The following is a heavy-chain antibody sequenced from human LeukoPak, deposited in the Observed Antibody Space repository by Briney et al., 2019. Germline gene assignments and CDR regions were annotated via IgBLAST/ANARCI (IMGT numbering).Heavy chain of an antibody. CDR3: ATPPRIAAAGYYFDY. D-gene: IGHD6-13*01. V-gene: IGHV4-59*01. CDR2: IYYSGST. Sequence: SETLSLTCTVSGGSISSYYWSWIRQPPGKGLEWIGYIYYSGSTNYNPSLKSRVTISVDTSKNQFSLKLSSVTAADTAVYYCATPPRIAAAGYYFDYWGRGTLVTVSS. J-gene: IGHJ4*02. CDR1: GGSISSYY.